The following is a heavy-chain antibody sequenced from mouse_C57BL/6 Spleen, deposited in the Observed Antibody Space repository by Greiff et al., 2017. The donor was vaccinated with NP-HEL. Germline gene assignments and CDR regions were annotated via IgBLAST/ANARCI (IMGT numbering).Heavy chain of an antibody. J-gene: IGHJ4*01. CDR3: ARSGFITTVVGGMDY. D-gene: IGHD1-1*01. CDR2: IHPNSGST. CDR1: GYTFTSYW. Sequence: VQLQQSGAELVKPGASVKLSCKASGYTFTSYWMHWVKQRPGQGLEWIGMIHPNSGSTNYNEKFKSKATLTVDKSSSTAYMQLSSLTSEHSAVYYCARSGFITTVVGGMDYWGQGTSVTVSS. V-gene: IGHV1-64*01.